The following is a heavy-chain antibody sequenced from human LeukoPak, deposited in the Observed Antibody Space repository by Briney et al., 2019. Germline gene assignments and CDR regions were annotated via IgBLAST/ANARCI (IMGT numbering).Heavy chain of an antibody. V-gene: IGHV3-7*05. CDR3: ARDTENSSSWYLNWFDP. Sequence: PGGSLRLSCAASGFTFSHYYMSWVRQAPGKGLEWVANIKQDGSEKYYVDSVKGRFTISRDNAKNSLYLQMNSLRAEDTAVYYCARDTENSSSWYLNWFDPWGQGTLVTVSS. D-gene: IGHD6-13*01. J-gene: IGHJ5*02. CDR1: GFTFSHYY. CDR2: IKQDGSEK.